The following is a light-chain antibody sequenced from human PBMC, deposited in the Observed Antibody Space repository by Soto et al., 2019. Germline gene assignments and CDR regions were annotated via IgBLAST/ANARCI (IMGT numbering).Light chain of an antibody. J-gene: IGLJ2*01. Sequence: QSVLTQSPSASASLGALVKLTCTLSSGHSSYAIAWHQQQPEKGPRYLMKLNSDGSHSKGDGIPDCFSGSSSGAERYLTISSLQSEDEADYYCQTWGTDIVVFGGGTKLTVL. V-gene: IGLV4-69*01. CDR1: SGHSSYA. CDR2: LNSDGSH. CDR3: QTWGTDIVV.